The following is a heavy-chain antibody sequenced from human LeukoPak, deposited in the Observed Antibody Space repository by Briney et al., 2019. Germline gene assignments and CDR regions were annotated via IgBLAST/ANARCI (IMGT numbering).Heavy chain of an antibody. Sequence: GGSLRLSCAASGFTFSSYSMNWVRQAPGKGLEWVSYISSSSSTIYYADSVKGRFTISRDNAKNSLYLQMNSLRTEDTAVYYCARDEEGPYCSSTSCSFFDYWGQGTLVTVSS. D-gene: IGHD2-2*01. CDR3: ARDEEGPYCSSTSCSFFDY. V-gene: IGHV3-48*01. J-gene: IGHJ4*02. CDR2: ISSSSSTI. CDR1: GFTFSSYS.